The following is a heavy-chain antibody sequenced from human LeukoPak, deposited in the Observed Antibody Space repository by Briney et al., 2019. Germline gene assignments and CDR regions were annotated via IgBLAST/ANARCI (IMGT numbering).Heavy chain of an antibody. J-gene: IGHJ4*02. Sequence: GASAKVSCKASGYTFTGYYLHWVRQAPGQGLEWMGWINPNSGDTNYAQQFQGRVTMTRDTSISTAYMELNRLISDDTAVYYCARDGQKYDTSFDYWGQGTLVTVSS. CDR1: GYTFTGYY. V-gene: IGHV1-2*02. D-gene: IGHD2-2*01. CDR3: ARDGQKYDTSFDY. CDR2: INPNSGDT.